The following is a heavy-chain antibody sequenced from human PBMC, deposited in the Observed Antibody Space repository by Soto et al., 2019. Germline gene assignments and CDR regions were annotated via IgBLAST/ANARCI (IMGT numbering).Heavy chain of an antibody. V-gene: IGHV1-69*01. CDR3: ARSGSSIAARHYWFGP. J-gene: IGHJ5*02. CDR2: IIPIFGTA. CDR1: GGTFSSYA. D-gene: IGHD6-6*01. Sequence: QVQLVQSGAEVKKPGSSVKVSCKASGGTFSSYAISWVRQAPGQGLEWMGGIIPIFGTANYAQKFQGRVTITADESPSTAYMELSSLRSEDTAVYYCARSGSSIAARHYWFGPWGQGTLVTVSS.